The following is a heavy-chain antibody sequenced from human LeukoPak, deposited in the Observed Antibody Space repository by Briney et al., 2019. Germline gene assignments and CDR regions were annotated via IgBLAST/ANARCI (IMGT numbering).Heavy chain of an antibody. CDR1: GGSLSSYY. CDR3: ARDPDWNYSGWFDP. J-gene: IGHJ5*02. D-gene: IGHD1-7*01. V-gene: IGHV4-4*07. Sequence: SETLSLTCTVSGGSLSSYYWSWIRQPAGKGLEWIGRIYTSGSTNYNPSLKSRVTMSVDTSKNQFSLKLSFVTAADTAVYYCARDPDWNYSGWFDPWGQGTLVTVSS. CDR2: IYTSGST.